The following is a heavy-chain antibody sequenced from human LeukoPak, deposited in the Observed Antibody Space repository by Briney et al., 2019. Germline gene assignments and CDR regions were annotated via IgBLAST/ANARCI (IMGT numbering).Heavy chain of an antibody. Sequence: PGRPLRLSCAASGFTFSSYGMHWVRQAPGKGLEWVAVISYDGSNEYYADSVKGRFTISRDNSKNTLYLQMSSLRAEDTAVYYCAKYYRGSSDSYWDYWGQGTLVTVSS. D-gene: IGHD5-18*01. V-gene: IGHV3-30*18. CDR3: AKYYRGSSDSYWDY. J-gene: IGHJ4*02. CDR2: ISYDGSNE. CDR1: GFTFSSYG.